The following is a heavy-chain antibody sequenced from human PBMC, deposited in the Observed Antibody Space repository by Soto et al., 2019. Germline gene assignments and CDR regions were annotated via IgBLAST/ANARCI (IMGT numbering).Heavy chain of an antibody. CDR3: ARGFGSSGYLYYFDY. V-gene: IGHV1-69*10. CDR2: IIPILGTA. CDR1: GGTFSSYA. J-gene: IGHJ4*02. Sequence: GASVKVSCKASGGTFSSYAISWVRQAPGQGLEWMGGIIPILGTANYAQKFQGRVTITADKSTSTAYMELSSLRSEDTAVYYCARGFGSSGYLYYFDYWGQGTLVTVSS. D-gene: IGHD3-22*01.